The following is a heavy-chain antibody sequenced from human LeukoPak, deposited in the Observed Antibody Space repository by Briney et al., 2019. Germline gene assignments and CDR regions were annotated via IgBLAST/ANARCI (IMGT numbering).Heavy chain of an antibody. J-gene: IGHJ5*02. CDR1: GFTFSGSA. CDR2: IRSKANSYAT. CDR3: TGDYGDFSYNWFDP. D-gene: IGHD4-17*01. Sequence: HPGGSLRLSCAASGFTFSGSAMHWVRQASGKGLEWVGRIRSKANSYATAYAASVKGRFTISRDDSKNTAYLQMNSLKTEDTAVYYCTGDYGDFSYNWFDPWGQGTLVTVSS. V-gene: IGHV3-73*01.